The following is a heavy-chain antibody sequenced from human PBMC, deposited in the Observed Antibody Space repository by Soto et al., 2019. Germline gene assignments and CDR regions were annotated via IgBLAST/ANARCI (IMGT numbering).Heavy chain of an antibody. D-gene: IGHD3-3*01. J-gene: IGHJ4*02. V-gene: IGHV3-53*01. CDR3: AKARAQYYDFWSGYPVDY. CDR1: GFTVSSNY. Sequence: GGSLRLSCAASGFTVSSNYMSWVRQAPGKGLEWVSVIYSGGSTYYADSVKGRFIISRDKSKNTVDLQMNSLRAEDTAVYYCAKARAQYYDFWSGYPVDYWGQGTLVTVSS. CDR2: IYSGGST.